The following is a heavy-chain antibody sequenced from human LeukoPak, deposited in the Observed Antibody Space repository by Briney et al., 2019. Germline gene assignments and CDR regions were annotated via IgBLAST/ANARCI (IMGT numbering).Heavy chain of an antibody. CDR2: IYYSGSS. V-gene: IGHV4-30-4*08. D-gene: IGHD3/OR15-3a*01. CDR3: ARDSSMIWDAFDI. Sequence: SETLSLTCTVSGGSISSGDYYWRWIRQPPGKGLEWIGFIYYSGSSSYNPSLKSRVTISVDTSKNQFSLKRSSVTAADTAVYYCARDSSMIWDAFDIWGQGTMVTVSS. CDR1: GGSISSGDYY. J-gene: IGHJ3*02.